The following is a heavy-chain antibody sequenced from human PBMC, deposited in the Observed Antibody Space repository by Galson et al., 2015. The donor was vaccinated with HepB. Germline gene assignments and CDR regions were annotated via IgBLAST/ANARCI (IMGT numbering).Heavy chain of an antibody. Sequence: SVKVSCKASGYTFTGYYMHWVRQAPGQGLEWMGWINPNSGGTNYAQKFQGRVTMTRDTSISTAYMELSRLRSDDTAVYYCARNLGEMATIDYWGQGTLVTVSS. CDR2: INPNSGGT. V-gene: IGHV1-2*02. CDR1: GYTFTGYY. J-gene: IGHJ4*02. D-gene: IGHD5-24*01. CDR3: ARNLGEMATIDY.